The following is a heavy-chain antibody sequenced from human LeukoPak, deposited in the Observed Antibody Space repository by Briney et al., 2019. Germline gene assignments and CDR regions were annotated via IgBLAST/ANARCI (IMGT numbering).Heavy chain of an antibody. CDR1: GLSLSTRGVG. Sequence: ESGPTLVKPTQTLTLTCTFSGLSLSTRGVGVGWVRQPPGKALEWLALIYWNDEKRIIPSLKSRLTLTKDTSKNQVVLTLTNVDPVDTATYYCAHPLEEQWLVAFDYWGQGTLVTVSS. CDR2: IYWNDEK. D-gene: IGHD6-19*01. CDR3: AHPLEEQWLVAFDY. J-gene: IGHJ4*02. V-gene: IGHV2-5*01.